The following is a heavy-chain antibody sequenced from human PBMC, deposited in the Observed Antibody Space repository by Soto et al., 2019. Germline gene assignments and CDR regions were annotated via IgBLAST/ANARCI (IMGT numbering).Heavy chain of an antibody. CDR1: GYTFTNYG. J-gene: IGHJ6*02. Sequence: QVQVVQSVDEVKKPGASVKVSCKASGYTFTNYGFSWVRQAPGQGLEWMGWISGYNGNTKYAEKFQGRVTMTTDTSTSTVHMELRSLRSDDTAVYYCAREGQAPYYYYGMDVWGQGTAVTVSS. CDR3: AREGQAPYYYYGMDV. CDR2: ISGYNGNT. V-gene: IGHV1-18*01.